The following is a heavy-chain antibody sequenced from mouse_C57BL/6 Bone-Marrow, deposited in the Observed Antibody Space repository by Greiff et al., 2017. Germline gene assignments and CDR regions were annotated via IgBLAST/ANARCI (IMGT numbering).Heavy chain of an antibody. V-gene: IGHV10-1*01. Sequence: EVKLVESGGGLVQPKGSLKLSCAASGFSFNTYAMNWVRQAPGKGLEWVARIRSTSNNYATYYADSVKDRFTISRDDSESMLYLQMNNLKTKDTAMYYCVRDYRGAMDDWGQGTSVTVSS. CDR1: GFSFNTYA. CDR2: IRSTSNNYAT. J-gene: IGHJ4*01. CDR3: VRDYRGAMDD. D-gene: IGHD2-4*01.